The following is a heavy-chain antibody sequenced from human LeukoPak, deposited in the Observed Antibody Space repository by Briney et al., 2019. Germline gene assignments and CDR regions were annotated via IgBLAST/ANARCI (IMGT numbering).Heavy chain of an antibody. V-gene: IGHV1-2*06. D-gene: IGHD2-15*01. CDR1: GYTLTAYY. CDR2: VNPNSGGT. Sequence: ASVKVSCKASGYTLTAYYIYWVRQAPGQGLEWMGRVNPNSGGTDYAQNFQGRVTMTRDTSISTAYMELSRLRSDDTAVYYCARGYCSGGTCYLVENWLDPWGQGTLVTVSS. CDR3: ARGYCSGGTCYLVENWLDP. J-gene: IGHJ5*02.